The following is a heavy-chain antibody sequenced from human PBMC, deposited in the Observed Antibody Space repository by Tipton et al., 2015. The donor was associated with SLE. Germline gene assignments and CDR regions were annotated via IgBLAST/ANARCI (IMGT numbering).Heavy chain of an antibody. CDR2: ISSSGSTI. Sequence: SLRLSCAASGFTFSSYEMNWVRQAPGKGLEWVSYISSSGSTIHYADSVKGRLTISRDNAKNSLYLQMNSLRGEDTAVYYCARGWYYDGSLGYWGQGTLVTVSS. CDR3: ARGWYYDGSLGY. V-gene: IGHV3-48*03. J-gene: IGHJ4*02. CDR1: GFTFSSYE. D-gene: IGHD3-3*01.